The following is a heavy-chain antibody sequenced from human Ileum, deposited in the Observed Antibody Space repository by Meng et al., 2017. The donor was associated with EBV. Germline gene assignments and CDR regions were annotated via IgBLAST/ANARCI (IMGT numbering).Heavy chain of an antibody. V-gene: IGHV4-4*02. J-gene: IGHJ4*02. CDR1: GDSVSGSDW. D-gene: IGHD3-10*01. Sequence: GRLQGPGPGLVKPSGTLSLTCAVSGDSVSGSDWGSWVRQPPGKGLEWIGEVYHDGATNYHPSLKSRVTISLDKSKNEVNLHLNSLTAADTAVYFCARSSPIVRGLDYWGQGTLVTVSS. CDR2: VYHDGAT. CDR3: ARSSPIVRGLDY.